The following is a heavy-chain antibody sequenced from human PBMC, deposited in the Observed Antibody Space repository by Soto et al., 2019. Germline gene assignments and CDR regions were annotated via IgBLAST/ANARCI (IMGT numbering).Heavy chain of an antibody. Sequence: QVQLVESGGGVVQPGRSLRLSCAASRFIFKNYGMHWVRQAPGKGLEWVAVISYDGSNKYYADSVKGRFTISRDNSKNTLYLPVNSLRPEDTAVYYCAKEESTYGPYYSMDVWGLGTTVTVSS. D-gene: IGHD3-10*01. CDR1: RFIFKNYG. V-gene: IGHV3-30*18. CDR3: AKEESTYGPYYSMDV. J-gene: IGHJ6*02. CDR2: ISYDGSNK.